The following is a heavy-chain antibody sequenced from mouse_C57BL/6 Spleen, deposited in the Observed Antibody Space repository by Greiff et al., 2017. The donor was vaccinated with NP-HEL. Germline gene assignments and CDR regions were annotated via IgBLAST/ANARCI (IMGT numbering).Heavy chain of an antibody. J-gene: IGHJ2*01. CDR1: GFTFSDYG. V-gene: IGHV5-17*01. CDR2: ISSGSSTI. CDR3: AKGTLYFDY. D-gene: IGHD2-14*01. Sequence: DVHLVESGGGLVKPGGSLKLSCAASGFTFSDYGMHWVRQAPEKGLEWVAYISSGSSTIYYADTVKGRFTISRDNAKNTLFLQMTSLRSEDTAMYYCAKGTLYFDYWGQGTTLTVSS.